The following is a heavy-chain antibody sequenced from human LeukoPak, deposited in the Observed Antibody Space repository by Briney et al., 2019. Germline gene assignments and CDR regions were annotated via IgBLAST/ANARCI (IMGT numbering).Heavy chain of an antibody. V-gene: IGHV4-39*07. D-gene: IGHD6-19*01. CDR3: ARVRGQGWLVEGPFDY. CDR2: IYYSGST. J-gene: IGHJ4*02. Sequence: PSETLSLTCTVSGCSISSSSYYWGWIRQPPGKGLEWIGCIYYSGSTYYNPSLKSRVTISVDTSKNQFSLKLSSVTAADTAVYYCARVRGQGWLVEGPFDYWGQGTLVTVSS. CDR1: GCSISSSSYY.